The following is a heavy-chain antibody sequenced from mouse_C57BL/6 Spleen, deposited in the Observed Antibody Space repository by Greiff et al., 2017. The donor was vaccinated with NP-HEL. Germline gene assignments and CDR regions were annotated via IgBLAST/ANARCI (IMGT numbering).Heavy chain of an antibody. D-gene: IGHD3-2*02. J-gene: IGHJ2*01. CDR2: IYPGSGST. Sequence: VQLQQPGAELVKPGASVKMSCKASGYTFTSYWITWVKQRPGQGLEWIGDIYPGSGSTNYNEKFKSKATLTVDTSSSTAYMQLSSLTSEDSAVYYCARTAQATPYFDYWGQGTTLTVSS. CDR3: ARTAQATPYFDY. CDR1: GYTFTSYW. V-gene: IGHV1-55*01.